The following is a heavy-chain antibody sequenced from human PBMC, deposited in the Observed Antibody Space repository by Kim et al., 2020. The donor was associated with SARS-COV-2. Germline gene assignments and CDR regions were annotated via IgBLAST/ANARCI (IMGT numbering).Heavy chain of an antibody. CDR3: ATGSGSSWLNYFDY. D-gene: IGHD6-13*01. Sequence: SVKVSCKASGGTFSSYAISWVRQAPGQGLEWMGGIIPIFGTANYAQKFQGRVTITADKSTSTAYMELSSLRSEDTSVYYCATGSGSSWLNYFDYWGQGTLVTVSS. CDR2: IIPIFGTA. J-gene: IGHJ4*02. V-gene: IGHV1-69*06. CDR1: GGTFSSYA.